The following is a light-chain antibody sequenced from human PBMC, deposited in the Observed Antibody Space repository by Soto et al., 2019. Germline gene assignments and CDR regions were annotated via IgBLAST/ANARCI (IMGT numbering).Light chain of an antibody. CDR2: NVS. J-gene: IGKJ1*01. Sequence: DSVLRQSPAPLSFSLGGKGPPSRRASQAVSGYLAWYQQRPGHLPRLLIYNVSNRATGIPARFSGSGSGTDFTLTISSLDPEDFAVYYCQQRNNWPWTFGQGTKVDIK. V-gene: IGKV3-11*01. CDR3: QQRNNWPWT. CDR1: QAVSGY.